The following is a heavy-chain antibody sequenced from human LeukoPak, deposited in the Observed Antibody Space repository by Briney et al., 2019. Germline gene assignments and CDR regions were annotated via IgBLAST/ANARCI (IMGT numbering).Heavy chain of an antibody. CDR3: ARGTPYSNSWYGGSYYMDV. V-gene: IGHV4-59*11. Sequence: AESLSLTCTASGCSFSSHYRSWVRQPPGKGLEWVGYIYYSGSTNYNPSLKSRVTISVDTSKNQFSLKLSSVTAAETAVYYCARGTPYSNSWYGGSYYMDVWGKGTTVTVSS. CDR2: IYYSGST. J-gene: IGHJ6*03. D-gene: IGHD6-13*01. CDR1: GCSFSSHY.